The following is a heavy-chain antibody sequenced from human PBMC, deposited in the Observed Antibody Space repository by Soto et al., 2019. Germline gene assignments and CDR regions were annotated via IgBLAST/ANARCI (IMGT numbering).Heavy chain of an antibody. Sequence: ASVKVSCKASGYTFTSYDINWVRQATGQGLEWMGWMNPNSGNTGYAQKFQGRVTMTRNTSISTAYMELSSLRSEDTAVYYCARVRSPTSYYYYMDVWGKGTTVTVSS. D-gene: IGHD1-26*01. J-gene: IGHJ6*03. CDR3: ARVRSPTSYYYYMDV. CDR1: GYTFTSYD. V-gene: IGHV1-8*01. CDR2: MNPNSGNT.